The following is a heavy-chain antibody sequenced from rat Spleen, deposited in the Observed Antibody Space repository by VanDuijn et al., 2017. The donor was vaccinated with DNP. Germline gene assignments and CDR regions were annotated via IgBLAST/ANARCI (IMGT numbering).Heavy chain of an antibody. CDR2: ISTGGGNT. CDR1: GFTFSNYY. J-gene: IGHJ4*01. V-gene: IGHV5S11*01. CDR3: ARQDYSHYAMDA. Sequence: EVQLVESGGGLVQPGRSMKLSCAASGFTFSNYYMAWVRQAPTKGLEWVASISTGGGNTYYRDSVKGRFTISRDNAKSTLYLQMDSLRSEETAIYYCARQDYSHYAMDAWGQGTSVTVSS. D-gene: IGHD1-1*01.